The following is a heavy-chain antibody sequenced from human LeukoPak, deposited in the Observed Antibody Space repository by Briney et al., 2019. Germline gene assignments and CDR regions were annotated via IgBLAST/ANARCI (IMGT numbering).Heavy chain of an antibody. Sequence: NPSETLSLTCTVSGGSVSSGTYYWSWIRQPPGKGLEWIGYIYYSGSTNYNPSHKSRVTISIDTSKNQFSLKLSSVTAADTAVYYCARDRVRGNANPYFDYWGQGTLVTVSS. V-gene: IGHV4-61*01. J-gene: IGHJ4*02. CDR2: IYYSGST. CDR3: ARDRVRGNANPYFDY. CDR1: GGSVSSGTYY. D-gene: IGHD1-1*01.